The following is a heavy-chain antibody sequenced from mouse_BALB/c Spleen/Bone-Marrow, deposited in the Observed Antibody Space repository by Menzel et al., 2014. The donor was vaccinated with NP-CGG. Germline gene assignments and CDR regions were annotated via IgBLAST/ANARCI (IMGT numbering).Heavy chain of an antibody. CDR3: ARYPLNYYGSPWFAY. CDR2: ISYSGST. Sequence: EVKLMESGPSLVKPSQTLSLTCSVTGDSITSGYWNWIRKFPGNKLEYMGCISYSGSTYYNPSLKSRISITRDTSKNQYYLQLNSVTTEDTATYYCARYPLNYYGSPWFAYWGQGTLVTVSA. V-gene: IGHV3-8*02. J-gene: IGHJ3*01. CDR1: GDSITSGY. D-gene: IGHD1-1*01.